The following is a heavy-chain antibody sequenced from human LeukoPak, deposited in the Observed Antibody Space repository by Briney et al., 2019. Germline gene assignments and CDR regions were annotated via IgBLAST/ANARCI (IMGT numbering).Heavy chain of an antibody. J-gene: IGHJ4*02. CDR2: IYYSGST. CDR1: GGSISSSSYY. CDR3: ARLLDSRGWYGYYFDY. Sequence: SETLSLTCTVSGGSISSSSYYWGWIRQPPGKGLEWIVSIYYSGSTYYNPSLKSRVTISVDTSKNQFSLKLSSVTAADTAVYYCARLLDSRGWYGYYFDYWGQGTLVTVSS. D-gene: IGHD6-19*01. V-gene: IGHV4-39*07.